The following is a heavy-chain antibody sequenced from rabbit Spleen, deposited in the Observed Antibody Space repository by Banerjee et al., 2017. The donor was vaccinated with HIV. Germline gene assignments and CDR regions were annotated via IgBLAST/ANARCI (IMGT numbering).Heavy chain of an antibody. CDR2: IGAGSSGSS. Sequence: QSLEESGGGLVKPGASLTLTCKASGFSFNSGYDMCWVRQAPGKGLEWISCIGAGSSGSSYAATGAKGRFTITKSSSTTVTLQMTRLTAADTATYSGARNVVAFMGWNFNLWGPGTLVTVS. J-gene: IGHJ4*01. CDR3: ARNVVAFMGWNFNL. CDR1: GFSFNSGYD. V-gene: IGHV1S40*01. D-gene: IGHD3-1*01.